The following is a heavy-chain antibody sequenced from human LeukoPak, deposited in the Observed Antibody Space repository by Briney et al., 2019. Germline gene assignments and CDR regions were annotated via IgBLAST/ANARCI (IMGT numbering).Heavy chain of an antibody. D-gene: IGHD6-13*01. Sequence: GGSLRLSCAASGFTFSSYSMNWVRQAPGKGLGWVSSISSSSSYIYYADSVKGRFTISRDNAKNSLYLQMNSLRAEDTAVYYCARDTGYSSSYDYWGQGTLVTVSS. CDR2: ISSSSSYI. V-gene: IGHV3-21*01. CDR1: GFTFSSYS. J-gene: IGHJ4*02. CDR3: ARDTGYSSSYDY.